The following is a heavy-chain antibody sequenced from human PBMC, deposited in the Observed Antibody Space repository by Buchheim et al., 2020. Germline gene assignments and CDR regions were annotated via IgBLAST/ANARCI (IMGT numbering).Heavy chain of an antibody. CDR1: GFTFSSYG. Sequence: QVQLVESGGGVVQPGRSLRLSCAASGFTFSSYGMHWVRQTPGKGLEWVAVISYDGSNKYYADSVKGRFTISRDNSKNTLYLQMNSLRAEDTAVYYCAKDPYGDYVGGYYYYMDVWGKGTT. CDR2: ISYDGSNK. D-gene: IGHD4-17*01. J-gene: IGHJ6*03. CDR3: AKDPYGDYVGGYYYYMDV. V-gene: IGHV3-30*18.